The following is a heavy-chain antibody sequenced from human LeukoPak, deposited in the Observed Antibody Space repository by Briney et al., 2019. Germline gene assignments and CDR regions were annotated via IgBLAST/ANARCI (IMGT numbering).Heavy chain of an antibody. D-gene: IGHD6-19*01. J-gene: IGHJ4*01. Sequence: GGSLRLSCAASGFTFSNSAMSCLRQAPGKRLEWVSTLSGSGITTYYADSVKGRFTISRDNSKNTLYLQMNSLRAEDTAVYYCAKGIYSSGWSYFDYWGHGTLVTVSS. V-gene: IGHV3-23*01. CDR3: AKGIYSSGWSYFDY. CDR1: GFTFSNSA. CDR2: LSGSGITT.